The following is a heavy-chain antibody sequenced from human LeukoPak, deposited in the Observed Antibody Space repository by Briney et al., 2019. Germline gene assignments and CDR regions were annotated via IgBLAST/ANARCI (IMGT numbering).Heavy chain of an antibody. Sequence: GGSLRLSCAASGFTFSSYAMHWVRQAPGKGLEWAAVISYDGSNKYYADSVKGRFTISRDNSKNTLYLQMNSLRAEDTAGYYCARDPYYYDSSGYFDYWGQGTLVTVSS. V-gene: IGHV3-30*04. D-gene: IGHD3-22*01. J-gene: IGHJ4*02. CDR1: GFTFSSYA. CDR2: ISYDGSNK. CDR3: ARDPYYYDSSGYFDY.